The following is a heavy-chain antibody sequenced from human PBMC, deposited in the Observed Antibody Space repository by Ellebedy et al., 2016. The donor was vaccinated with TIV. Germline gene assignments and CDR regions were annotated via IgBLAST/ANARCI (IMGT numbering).Heavy chain of an antibody. CDR2: IYYSGST. V-gene: IGHV4-39*01. J-gene: IGHJ4*02. D-gene: IGHD3-22*01. CDR1: GGSISSSSYY. Sequence: SETLSLXCTVSGGSISSSSYYWGWIRQPPGKGLEWIGSIYYSGSTYYNPSLKSRVTISVDTSKNQFSLKLSSVTAADTAVYYCARAPYDSSGYLDYWGQGTLVTVSS. CDR3: ARAPYDSSGYLDY.